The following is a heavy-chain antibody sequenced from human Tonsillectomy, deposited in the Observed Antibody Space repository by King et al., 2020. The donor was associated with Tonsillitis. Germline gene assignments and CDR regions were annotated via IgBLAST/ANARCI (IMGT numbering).Heavy chain of an antibody. CDR1: GYIFIGYY. CDR2: INPNSGGT. V-gene: IGHV1-2*02. J-gene: IGHJ4*02. CDR3: ARATQGMAAAFDS. D-gene: IGHD6-13*01. Sequence: VQLVESGAEVKKPGASVKVSCKASGYIFIGYYMHWVRQAPGQGLEWMGWINPNSGGTNYAQKFRDRATMSRDTSINTAFMELGSLRSDDTAIYFCARATQGMAAAFDSWGQGALVTVSS.